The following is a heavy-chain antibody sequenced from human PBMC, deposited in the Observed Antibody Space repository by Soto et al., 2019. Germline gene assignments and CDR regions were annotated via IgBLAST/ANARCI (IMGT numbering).Heavy chain of an antibody. Sequence: PGGSLRLSCAASGFTFRTFDIHWVRQSTGKGLDWVSTIDSSGYTYFPDSVKGRFTISRDFAENSLYLHLHSLGVEDTAVYFCARRYCSGASCPAIGIGFDNWGRGILVTVSS. D-gene: IGHD2-15*01. CDR3: ARRYCSGASCPAIGIGFDN. J-gene: IGHJ4*02. CDR2: IDSSGYT. V-gene: IGHV3-13*01. CDR1: GFTFRTFD.